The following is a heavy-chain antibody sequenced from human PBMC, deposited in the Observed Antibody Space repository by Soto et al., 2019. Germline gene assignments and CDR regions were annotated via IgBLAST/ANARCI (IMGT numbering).Heavy chain of an antibody. CDR3: ATSVKAVTPDYYYGMDV. Sequence: GASVKVSCKASGGTFSSYAISWVRQAPGQGLEWMGGSIPIFGTANYAQKFQGRVTITADESTSTAYMELSSLRSEDTAVYYCATSVKAVTPDYYYGMDVWGQGTTVTVSS. CDR2: SIPIFGTA. D-gene: IGHD2-15*01. CDR1: GGTFSSYA. J-gene: IGHJ6*02. V-gene: IGHV1-69*13.